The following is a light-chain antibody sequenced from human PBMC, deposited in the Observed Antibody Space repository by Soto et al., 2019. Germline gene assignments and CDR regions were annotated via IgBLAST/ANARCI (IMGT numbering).Light chain of an antibody. Sequence: DIQMTQSPSTLSGSVGDRVTITCRASQTISSWLAWYQQKPGKAPKLLIYKASTLKSGVPSRFSGSGSGTDFTLTIRSLQPEDVAIYYCQKYNSGPLTFGGGTKVDIK. CDR3: QKYNSGPLT. J-gene: IGKJ4*01. CDR2: KAS. CDR1: QTISSW. V-gene: IGKV1-5*03.